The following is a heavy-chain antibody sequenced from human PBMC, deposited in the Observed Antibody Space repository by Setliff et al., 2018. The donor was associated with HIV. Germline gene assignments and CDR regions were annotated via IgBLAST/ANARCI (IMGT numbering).Heavy chain of an antibody. V-gene: IGHV4-39*07. CDR3: ARLMPNWDYFDY. CDR1: GGSISSRSYY. J-gene: IGHJ4*02. D-gene: IGHD2-2*01. CDR2: IYYSGST. Sequence: PSETLSLTCTVSGGSISSRSYYWGWIRQPPGKGLEWIGSIYYSGSTDYDPSLKSRVTISVDTSKNQFSLKLSSVTAADTALYFCARLMPNWDYFDYWGQGTQVTVSS.